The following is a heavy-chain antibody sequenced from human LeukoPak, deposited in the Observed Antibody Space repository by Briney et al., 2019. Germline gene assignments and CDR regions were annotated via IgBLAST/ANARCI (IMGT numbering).Heavy chain of an antibody. CDR2: IYTSGST. D-gene: IGHD6-13*01. CDR3: ARDRGIAAAGIIDY. CDR1: GGSISSYY. V-gene: IGHV4-4*07. J-gene: IGHJ4*02. Sequence: ASETLSLTCTVSGGSISSYYWSWIRQPAGKGLEWIGRIYTSGSTNYNPSLKSRVTMSVDTSKNQFSLKLSSVTAADTAVYYCARDRGIAAAGIIDYWGQGTLVTVSS.